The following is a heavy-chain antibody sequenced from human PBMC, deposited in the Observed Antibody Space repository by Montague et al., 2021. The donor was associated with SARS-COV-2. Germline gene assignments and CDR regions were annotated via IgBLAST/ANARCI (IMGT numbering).Heavy chain of an antibody. CDR2: IYYSGST. J-gene: IGHJ3*02. V-gene: IGHV4-39*01. D-gene: IGHD3-22*01. CDR3: ASPTYYYDSSGSDAFDI. CDR1: GGSISSSSYY. Sequence: SETLSLTCTVSGGSISSSSYYWGWIRQPPGKGLEWIGSIYYSGSTYYNSSLKSRVTISVDTSKNQSSLKLSSVTAADTAVYYCASPTYYYDSSGSDAFDIWGQGTMVTVSS.